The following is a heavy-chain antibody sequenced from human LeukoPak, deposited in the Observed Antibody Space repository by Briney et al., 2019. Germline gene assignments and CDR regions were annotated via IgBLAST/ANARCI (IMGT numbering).Heavy chain of an antibody. CDR2: ISSSNNTI. CDR1: GFTFSSYS. D-gene: IGHD2-21*02. V-gene: IGHV3-48*02. CDR3: ARSTYCGGDCYPALGY. J-gene: IGHJ4*02. Sequence: GGSLRLSCAASGFTFSSYSMNWVRQAPGKGLEWVSYISSSNNTIYYADSVKGRFTISGDNAKNSLYLQMNSLRDEDTAVYYCARSTYCGGDCYPALGYWGQGTPVTVSS.